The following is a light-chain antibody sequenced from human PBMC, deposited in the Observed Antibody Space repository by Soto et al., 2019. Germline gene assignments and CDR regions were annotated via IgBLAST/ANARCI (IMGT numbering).Light chain of an antibody. Sequence: DIVMTQSPDSLAVSLGERATINCKSSQSVLYSSNSKNYLAWYQQKPGRAPKMLIYWASTRESGVPDRFRGSGSGTDFTLTISSLQAEDVAVYYCQQYYSSPSFGQGTKVEIK. CDR3: QQYYSSPS. J-gene: IGKJ1*01. V-gene: IGKV4-1*01. CDR1: QSVLYSSNSKNY. CDR2: WAS.